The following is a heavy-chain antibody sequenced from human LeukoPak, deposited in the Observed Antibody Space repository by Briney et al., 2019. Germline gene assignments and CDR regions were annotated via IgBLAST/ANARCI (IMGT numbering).Heavy chain of an antibody. J-gene: IGHJ6*03. CDR1: RVTFTNST. D-gene: IGHD3-3*01. CDR3: ARGSYFDVLSGFYYSHMDV. Sequence: SLKVSCKTSRVTFTNSTLNWVRQAPGQGLEWMGRVIALFGTSNYAPKFRGRVSITADTSTSTAYLEMSSLTSDDTALYYCARGSYFDVLSGFYYSHMDVWGEGTTVTVS. V-gene: IGHV1-69*08. CDR2: VIALFGTS.